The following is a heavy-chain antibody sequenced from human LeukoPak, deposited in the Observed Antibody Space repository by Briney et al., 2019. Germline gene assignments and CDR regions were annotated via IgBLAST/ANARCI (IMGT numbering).Heavy chain of an antibody. CDR1: GFTFSSYA. CDR3: AKPAKTDYADY. D-gene: IGHD1-14*01. J-gene: IGHJ4*02. Sequence: GGSLRLSCAASGFTFSSYAMNWVRQVPGKGLEWVSSISGSGGNTYYADSVKSRFTISRDNSKNTLYLQMNSLRADDTAVYYRAKPAKTDYADYWGQGTLVTVSS. V-gene: IGHV3-23*01. CDR2: ISGSGGNT.